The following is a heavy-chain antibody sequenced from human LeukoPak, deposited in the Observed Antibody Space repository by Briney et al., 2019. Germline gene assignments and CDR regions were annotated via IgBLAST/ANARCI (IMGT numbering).Heavy chain of an antibody. Sequence: GSLRLSCAASGFTFSSYEMNWVRQAPGKGLEWVSYISSGSTIYYADSVKGRFTISRDNAKNSLYLQMNSLRAEDTAVYYCARVDFYGSGRYFDYWGQGTLVTVSS. J-gene: IGHJ4*02. CDR1: GFTFSSYE. D-gene: IGHD3-10*01. CDR2: ISSGSTI. V-gene: IGHV3-48*03. CDR3: ARVDFYGSGRYFDY.